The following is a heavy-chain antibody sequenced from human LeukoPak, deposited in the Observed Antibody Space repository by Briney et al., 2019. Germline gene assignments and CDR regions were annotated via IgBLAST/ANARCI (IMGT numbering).Heavy chain of an antibody. CDR2: IYYSGST. J-gene: IGHJ4*02. CDR1: GGSISSSSYY. D-gene: IGHD6-6*01. V-gene: IGHV4-39*01. CDR3: AGDGSSSSAANY. Sequence: SETLSLTCTVSGGSISSSSYYWGWIRQPPGKGREWIGSIYYSGSTYYNPSLKSRVTISVDTSKNQFSLKLSSVTAADTAVYYCAGDGSSSSAANYWGQGTLVTVSS.